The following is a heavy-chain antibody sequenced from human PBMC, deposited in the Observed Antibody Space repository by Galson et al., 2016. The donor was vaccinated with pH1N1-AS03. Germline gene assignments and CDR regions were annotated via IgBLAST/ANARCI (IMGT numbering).Heavy chain of an antibody. CDR2: ISYHGNNK. CDR1: GFNFSSHS. Sequence: SLRLSCAASGFNFSSHSMHWARQAPDEGLEWVAGISYHGNNKFYAHSVKGRFTIYRDSLQNTLDLQMNSLSAEDSAVYFCARDTIRAGEFDLWGRGTVVTVSS. CDR3: ARDTIRAGEFDL. V-gene: IGHV3-30-3*01. D-gene: IGHD5-24*01. J-gene: IGHJ3*01.